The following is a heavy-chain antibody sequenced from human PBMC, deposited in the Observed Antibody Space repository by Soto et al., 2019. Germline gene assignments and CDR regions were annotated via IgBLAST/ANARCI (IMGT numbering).Heavy chain of an antibody. CDR3: ARVVPYYDILTGPHDAFDI. J-gene: IGHJ3*02. CDR1: GHTFTSYG. V-gene: IGHV1-18*01. Sequence: ASVKVSCKASGHTFTSYGISWVRQAPGQGLEWMGWISAYNGNTNYAQKLQGRVTMTTDTSTSTAYMELRSLRSDDTAVYYCARVVPYYDILTGPHDAFDIWGQGTMVTVSS. CDR2: ISAYNGNT. D-gene: IGHD3-9*01.